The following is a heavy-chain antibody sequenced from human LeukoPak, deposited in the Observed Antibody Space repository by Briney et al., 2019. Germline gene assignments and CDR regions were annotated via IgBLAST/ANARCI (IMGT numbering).Heavy chain of an antibody. Sequence: PGGSLRLSCVASGFTFSSYWMHWVRQDPRKGLVWVSRINGDGRNINYADSVRGRFTISRDNSKNTLYVQMNSLRAGDTAVYYCAKLVTGRPSGYMDVWGKGTTVTVSS. CDR2: INGDGRNI. CDR1: GFTFSSYW. V-gene: IGHV3-74*01. J-gene: IGHJ6*03. D-gene: IGHD6-6*01. CDR3: AKLVTGRPSGYMDV.